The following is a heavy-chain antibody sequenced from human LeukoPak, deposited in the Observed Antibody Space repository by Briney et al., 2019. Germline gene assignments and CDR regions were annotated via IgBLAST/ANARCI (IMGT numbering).Heavy chain of an antibody. CDR1: GFTFSSYA. Sequence: HSGGSLRLSCAASGFTFSSYAMSWVRQAPGKGLEWVSAISGSGGSTYYADSVKGRFTISRDNSKNTLYLQMNSLRAEDTAVYYCATTPPVSFGGYNWFDPWGQGTLVTVSS. CDR3: ATTPPVSFGGYNWFDP. D-gene: IGHD3-10*01. V-gene: IGHV3-23*01. J-gene: IGHJ5*02. CDR2: ISGSGGST.